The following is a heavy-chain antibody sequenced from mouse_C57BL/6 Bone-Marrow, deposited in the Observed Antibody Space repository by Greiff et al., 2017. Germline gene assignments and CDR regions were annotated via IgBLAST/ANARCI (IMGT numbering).Heavy chain of an antibody. CDR1: GYTFTSYW. CDR2: IDPNSGGT. Sequence: QVQLQQPGAELVKPGASVKLSCKASGYTFTSYWMHWVKQRPGRGLEWIGRIDPNSGGTKYNEKFKSKATLTVDKPSSTAYMQRSSLTSEDSAVYDGARGNWENWFAYWGQGTLVTVSA. V-gene: IGHV1-72*01. CDR3: ARGNWENWFAY. D-gene: IGHD4-1*02. J-gene: IGHJ3*01.